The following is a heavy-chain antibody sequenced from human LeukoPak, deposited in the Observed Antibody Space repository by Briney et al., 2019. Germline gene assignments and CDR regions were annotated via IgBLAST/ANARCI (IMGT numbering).Heavy chain of an antibody. CDR1: GFTFTGYY. Sequence: GASVKVSCKASGFTFTGYYIHWVRQAPGQGLEWMGYINPHSGGTSSPQKFQGRVTMTTDTSISAAYMELSSLISDDTAMYYCVREGNELLSKNFDYWGRGTLVTVSS. CDR2: INPHSGGT. V-gene: IGHV1-2*02. D-gene: IGHD2-21*02. J-gene: IGHJ4*02. CDR3: VREGNELLSKNFDY.